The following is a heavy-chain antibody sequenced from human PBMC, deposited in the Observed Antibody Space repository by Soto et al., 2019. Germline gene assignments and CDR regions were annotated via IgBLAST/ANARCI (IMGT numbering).Heavy chain of an antibody. D-gene: IGHD6-13*01. J-gene: IGHJ4*02. CDR1: GGSISSGGYY. CDR2: VSHRGST. CDR3: ARNGGSTWYYFDS. V-gene: IGHV4-39*07. Sequence: SETLSLTCTVSGGSISSGGYYGCWIRQSPGKGLEWIGEVSHRGSTNYNPSLKSRVIISIDTSKNQFFLKLNSVTAADTGIYYCARNGGSTWYYFDSWGQGTVVTVSS.